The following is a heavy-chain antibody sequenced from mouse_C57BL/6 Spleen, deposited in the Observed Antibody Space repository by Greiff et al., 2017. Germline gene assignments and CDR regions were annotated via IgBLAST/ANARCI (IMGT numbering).Heavy chain of an antibody. V-gene: IGHV3-6*01. J-gene: IGHJ2*01. D-gene: IGHD1-1*01. CDR2: ISYDGSN. CDR1: GYSITSGYY. Sequence: EVKLLESGPGLVKPSQSLSLTCSVTGYSITSGYYWNWIRQFPGNKLEWMGYISYDGSNNYNPSLKNRISITRDTSKNQFFLKLNSVTTEDTATYYCARGRSYYFDYWGQGTTLTVSS. CDR3: ARGRSYYFDY.